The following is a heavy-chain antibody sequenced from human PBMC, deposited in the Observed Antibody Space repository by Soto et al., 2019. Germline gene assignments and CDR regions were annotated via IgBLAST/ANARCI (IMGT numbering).Heavy chain of an antibody. Sequence: SQALSITCDRSGDRVCSDISSWYWIRQSPSRGLEWLGRTYYRSKWFHDYAASVKSRITINSDTSKNQFSLELNSMAPEETAVDYCARRNALDVWGQGTVVTVSS. CDR2: TYYRSKWFH. J-gene: IGHJ3*01. CDR3: ARRNALDV. V-gene: IGHV6-1*01. CDR1: GDRVCSDISS.